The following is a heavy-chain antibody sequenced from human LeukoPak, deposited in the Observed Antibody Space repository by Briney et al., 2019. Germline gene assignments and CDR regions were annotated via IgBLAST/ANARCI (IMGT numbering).Heavy chain of an antibody. CDR2: ISSSSSYI. V-gene: IGHV3-21*01. CDR1: GFTFSSYW. Sequence: GGSLRLSCAASGFTFSSYWMNWVRQAPGKGLEWVSSISSSSSYIYYADSVKGRFTISRDNAKNSLYLQMNSLRAEDTAVYYCASLGYCSSTSCYDGGYWGQGTLVTVSS. CDR3: ASLGYCSSTSCYDGGY. D-gene: IGHD2-2*01. J-gene: IGHJ4*02.